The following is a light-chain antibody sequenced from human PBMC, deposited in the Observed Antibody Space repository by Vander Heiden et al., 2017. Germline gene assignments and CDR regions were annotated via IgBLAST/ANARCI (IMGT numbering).Light chain of an antibody. CDR2: EVS. CDR3: SSYTSSSLGVV. Sequence: QSALTQPASVSGSPGQSITISCTGTSSDVGGYNYVSWYQPHPGKAPKLMIYEVSNRPSGVSNRFSGSKSGNTASLTISGLQAEDEADYYCSSYTSSSLGVVFGGGTKLTVL. CDR1: SSDVGGYNY. V-gene: IGLV2-14*01. J-gene: IGLJ2*01.